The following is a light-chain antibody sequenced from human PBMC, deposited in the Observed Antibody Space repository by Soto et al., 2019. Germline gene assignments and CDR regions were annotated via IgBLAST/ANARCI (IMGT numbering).Light chain of an antibody. CDR1: QDIRSW. V-gene: IGKV1-12*01. J-gene: IGKJ4*01. CDR2: TVS. CDR3: QQASTFPLT. Sequence: DIQMTQSPSSVSASVGDRVTITCRASQDIRSWLAWYQQKPGQAPKLLIYTVSNLQSGVPSRFSGSGSGTDFTLTISSLQPEDFTTYYCQQASTFPLTFGGGTKVELK.